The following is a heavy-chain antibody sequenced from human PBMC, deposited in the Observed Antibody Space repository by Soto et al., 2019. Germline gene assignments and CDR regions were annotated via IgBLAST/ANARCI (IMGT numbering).Heavy chain of an antibody. CDR2: MNPNSGNT. CDR3: ARGFLYDSSGYQDAFDI. D-gene: IGHD3-22*01. Sequence: QVQLVQSGAEVKKPGASVKVSCKASGYTFTSYDINWVRQATGQGLEWMGWMNPNSGNTGYAQKFQGRVTMTRNTSISTAYMELSRLRSEDTAVYYCARGFLYDSSGYQDAFDIWGQGTMVTVSS. J-gene: IGHJ3*02. V-gene: IGHV1-8*01. CDR1: GYTFTSYD.